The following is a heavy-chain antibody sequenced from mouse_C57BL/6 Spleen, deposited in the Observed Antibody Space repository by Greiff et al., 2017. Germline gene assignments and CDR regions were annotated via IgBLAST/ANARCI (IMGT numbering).Heavy chain of an antibody. Sequence: QVQLQQSGPELVKPGASVKISCKASGYAFSSSWMNWVKQRPGKGLEWIGRIYPGDGDTNYNGKFKGKATLTADKSSSTAYMQLSSLTSEDSAVYFCERYYDGYYEGIAYWGQGTRVTVSA. D-gene: IGHD2-3*01. CDR1: GYAFSSSW. J-gene: IGHJ3*01. V-gene: IGHV1-82*01. CDR3: ERYYDGYYEGIAY. CDR2: IYPGDGDT.